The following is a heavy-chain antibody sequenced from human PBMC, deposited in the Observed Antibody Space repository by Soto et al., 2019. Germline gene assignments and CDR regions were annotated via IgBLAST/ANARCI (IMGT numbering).Heavy chain of an antibody. Sequence: SVKVSCKASGGTFSSYAISWVRQAPGQGLEWMGGIIPIFGTANYAQKFQGRVTITADESTSTAYMELSSLRSEDTAVYYCASLGDRVVTIRYYGMDVWGQGTTVTVSS. J-gene: IGHJ6*02. V-gene: IGHV1-69*13. CDR1: GGTFSSYA. CDR3: ASLGDRVVTIRYYGMDV. CDR2: IIPIFGTA. D-gene: IGHD3-10*01.